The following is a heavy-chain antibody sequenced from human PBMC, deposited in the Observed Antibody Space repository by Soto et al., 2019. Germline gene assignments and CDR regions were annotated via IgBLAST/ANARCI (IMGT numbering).Heavy chain of an antibody. CDR3: ARHRYTSSSCYFDY. CDR1: GGXIGSYY. V-gene: IGHV4-59*08. CDR2: IYYSGST. D-gene: IGHD6-6*01. J-gene: IGHJ4*02. Sequence: SETLXLTCTVSGGXIGSYYWSWIRQPPGKGLEWIGYIYYSGSTNYNPSLKSRVTISVDTSKNQFSLKLSSVTAADTAVYYCARHRYTSSSCYFDYWGQGTLVTLSS.